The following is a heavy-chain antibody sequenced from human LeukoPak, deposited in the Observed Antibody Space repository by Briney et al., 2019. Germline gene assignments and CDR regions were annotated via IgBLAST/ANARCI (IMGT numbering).Heavy chain of an antibody. Sequence: ASVKVSCKASGYTFTGYYMHWVRQAPGQGLEWMGWINPNSGGTNYAQKFQGRVTMTRDTSISTAYMELSRLRSDDTAVYYCARGRRDYYGSGSYRLHLPFDYWGQGTLVTVSS. D-gene: IGHD3-10*01. J-gene: IGHJ4*02. V-gene: IGHV1-2*02. CDR1: GYTFTGYY. CDR3: ARGRRDYYGSGSYRLHLPFDY. CDR2: INPNSGGT.